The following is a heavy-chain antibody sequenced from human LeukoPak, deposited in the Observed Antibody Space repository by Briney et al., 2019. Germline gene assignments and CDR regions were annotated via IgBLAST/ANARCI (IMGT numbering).Heavy chain of an antibody. D-gene: IGHD7-27*01. CDR3: ARDKMTGDSYFDY. Sequence: GGSLRLSCAASGFTFSSYWMSWVRQAPGKGLEWVAHIKQDGSEKNYVDSVKGRFTISRDNAKNSLLLQMDGLRAEDAAVYYCARDKMTGDSYFDYWGQGTLVTVSS. V-gene: IGHV3-7*01. J-gene: IGHJ4*02. CDR2: IKQDGSEK. CDR1: GFTFSSYW.